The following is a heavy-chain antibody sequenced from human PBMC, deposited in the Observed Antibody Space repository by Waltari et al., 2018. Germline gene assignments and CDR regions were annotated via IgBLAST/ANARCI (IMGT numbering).Heavy chain of an antibody. V-gene: IGHV4-59*11. D-gene: IGHD3-10*02. Sequence: QVQLQESGPGLVKPSETLSLTCTVSGGSISSHYWSWIRQPPGKGLEWIGYIYYSGSTNDNPSRRSRVTISVDTSKNQFSLKLSSVTAADTAVYYCARSVRYYYYGMDVWGQGTTVTVSS. CDR3: ARSVRYYYYGMDV. CDR2: IYYSGST. J-gene: IGHJ6*02. CDR1: GGSISSHY.